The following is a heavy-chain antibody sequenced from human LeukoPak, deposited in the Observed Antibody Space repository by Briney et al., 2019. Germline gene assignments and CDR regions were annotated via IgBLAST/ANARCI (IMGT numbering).Heavy chain of an antibody. CDR2: IYSGGST. V-gene: IGHV3-66*01. CDR1: GFTVSSNY. CDR3: ARDRIAAAGTWYFDL. J-gene: IGHJ2*01. Sequence: GGSLRLSCAASGFTVSSNYMSWVRQAPGKGLERVSVIYSGGSTYYADSVKGRFTISRDNSKNTLYLQMNSLRAEDTAVCYCARDRIAAAGTWYFDLWGRGTLVTVSS. D-gene: IGHD6-13*01.